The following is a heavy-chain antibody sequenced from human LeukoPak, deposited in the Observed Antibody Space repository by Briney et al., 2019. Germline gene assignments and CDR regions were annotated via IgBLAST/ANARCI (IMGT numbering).Heavy chain of an antibody. D-gene: IGHD3-10*01. CDR2: IYHSGST. CDR1: GGSISSSNW. Sequence: SGTLSLTCAVSGGSISSSNWWSWVRQPPGKGLEWIGEIYHSGSTNYNPSLKSRVTISVDKSKNQFSLKLSSVTAADTAVYYCASILGHYYGSGSYYPPPGDYWGQGTLVTVSS. V-gene: IGHV4-4*02. J-gene: IGHJ4*02. CDR3: ASILGHYYGSGSYYPPPGDY.